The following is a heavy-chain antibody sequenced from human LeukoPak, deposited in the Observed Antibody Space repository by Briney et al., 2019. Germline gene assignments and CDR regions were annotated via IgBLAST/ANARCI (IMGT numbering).Heavy chain of an antibody. J-gene: IGHJ4*02. D-gene: IGHD6-13*01. V-gene: IGHV4-30-4*01. CDR1: GGSLSSGDYY. CDR2: TYYSGST. Sequence: SETLPLTCTVSGGSLSSGDYYWTWIRLPPGKGLEWIGYTYYSGSTYYNPSLKSRITISVDSSKNQFSLILRSVTAADTAVYYCARGVGSSWYGDWGQGTLVTVSS. CDR3: ARGVGSSWYGD.